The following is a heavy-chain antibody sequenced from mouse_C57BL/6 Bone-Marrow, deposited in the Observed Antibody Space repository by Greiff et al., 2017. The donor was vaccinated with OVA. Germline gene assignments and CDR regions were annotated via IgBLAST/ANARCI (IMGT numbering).Heavy chain of an antibody. Sequence: VQLQQSGAELVRPGTSVKLSCKASGYTFTSYWMHWVKQRPGQGLEWIGVIDPSDSYTNYNQKFKGKATLTVDTSSSTAYMQLSSLTSEDSAVYYYAREGYYDYFDYWGQGTTLTVSS. CDR3: AREGYYDYFDY. D-gene: IGHD2-3*01. V-gene: IGHV1-59*01. CDR1: GYTFTSYW. J-gene: IGHJ2*01. CDR2: IDPSDSYT.